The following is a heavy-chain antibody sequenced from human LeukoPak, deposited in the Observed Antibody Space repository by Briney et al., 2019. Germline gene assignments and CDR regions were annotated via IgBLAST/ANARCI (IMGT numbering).Heavy chain of an antibody. CDR1: GFTFDDYA. J-gene: IGHJ4*02. D-gene: IGHD3-10*01. CDR2: ISWNSGII. V-gene: IGHV3-9*01. CDR3: AKDKFRESSGYYFDY. Sequence: GGSLRLSCAASGFTFDDYAMHWVRQAPGKGLEWVSGISWNSGIIGYADSVKGRFTLSRDNSKNSLYLQMNSLRAEDTALYYCAKDKFRESSGYYFDYWGQGTLVTVSS.